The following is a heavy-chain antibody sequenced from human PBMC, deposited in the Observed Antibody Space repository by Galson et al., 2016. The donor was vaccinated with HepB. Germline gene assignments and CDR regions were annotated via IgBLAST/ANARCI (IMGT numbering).Heavy chain of an antibody. CDR1: GGSISSRIYY. Sequence: SETLSLTCTVAGGSISSRIYYWGWVRQPPGKGLEWIGTTYYTGSTYYNPSLRGRVSISVDTSKNQFYLSLTSVTATDTAVYFCARQPIRSLDVWGQGTLVTGSS. CDR3: ARQPIRSLDV. D-gene: IGHD3-16*02. CDR2: TYYTGST. V-gene: IGHV4-39*01. J-gene: IGHJ3*01.